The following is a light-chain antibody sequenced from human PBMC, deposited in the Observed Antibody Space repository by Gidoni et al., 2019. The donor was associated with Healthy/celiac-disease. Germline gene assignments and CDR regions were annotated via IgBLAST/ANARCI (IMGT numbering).Light chain of an antibody. J-gene: IGKJ2*01. Sequence: ELVLTQSPGTLSLSPGERATLSCRASQSVSSIYLAWYQQKPGQAPRLLIYGASSRATGIPDRFSGSGSGTDFTLTISRLEPEDFAVYYCQQYGSSPNTFGQGTKLEIK. CDR3: QQYGSSPNT. CDR1: QSVSSIY. V-gene: IGKV3-20*01. CDR2: GAS.